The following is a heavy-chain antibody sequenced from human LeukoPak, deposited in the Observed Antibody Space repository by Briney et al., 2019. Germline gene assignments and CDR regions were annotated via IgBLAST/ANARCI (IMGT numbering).Heavy chain of an antibody. CDR1: GFPFSTYW. J-gene: IGHJ6*03. D-gene: IGHD2-2*01. V-gene: IGHV3-74*01. Sequence: GGSLRLSCAASGFPFSTYWMHWVRPVPGEGLVWVSRLNNEGGGTLHADFVKGRFTISRDNAKDSLYLQMNSLRAEDTAVYYCATLPAASKRIYYYYMDVWGKGTTVTVSS. CDR3: ATLPAASKRIYYYYMDV. CDR2: LNNEGGGT.